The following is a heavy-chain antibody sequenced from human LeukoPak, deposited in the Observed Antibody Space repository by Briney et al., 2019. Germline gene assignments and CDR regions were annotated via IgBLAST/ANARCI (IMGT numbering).Heavy chain of an antibody. J-gene: IGHJ4*02. CDR3: ARCSGSYFDAIDY. Sequence: GGSLRLSCAASGLTVNSNYMSWVGQAPGKGLEWVSVIYSGGSTYYADSVKGRFTISRDNSKNTLYLQMKSLRVEDTAVYYCARCSGSYFDAIDYWGQGTLVTVSS. D-gene: IGHD1-26*01. CDR1: GLTVNSNY. CDR2: IYSGGST. V-gene: IGHV3-66*01.